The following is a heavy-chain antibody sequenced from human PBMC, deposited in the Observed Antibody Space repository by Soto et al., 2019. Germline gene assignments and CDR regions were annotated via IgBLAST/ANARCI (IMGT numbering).Heavy chain of an antibody. CDR3: ARGGYFDWLSPHYYGMDV. CDR1: GWSFRGYY. Sequence: SETLSLTGSVYGWSFRGYYWSWIRQPPGKGLEWIGEINHSGSTNYNPSLKSRVTISVDTSKNQFSLKLSSVTAADTAVYYCARGGYFDWLSPHYYGMDVWGQGTTVTVSS. V-gene: IGHV4-34*01. CDR2: INHSGST. D-gene: IGHD3-9*01. J-gene: IGHJ6*02.